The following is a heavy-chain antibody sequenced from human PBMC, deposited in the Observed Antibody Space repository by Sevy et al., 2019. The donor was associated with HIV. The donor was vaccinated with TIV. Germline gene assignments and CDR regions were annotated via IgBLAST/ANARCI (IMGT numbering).Heavy chain of an antibody. Sequence: GGSLRLSCAASGFTFSSYAMSWVRQAPGKGLEWVSAISGSGGSTYYADSVKGRFTISRDNSKNTLYLQMNSLRAEDTAVYYCAKRGGYYDSSGYYEGYDFDYWGQGTLVTVSS. CDR1: GFTFSSYA. D-gene: IGHD3-22*01. CDR2: ISGSGGST. CDR3: AKRGGYYDSSGYYEGYDFDY. J-gene: IGHJ4*02. V-gene: IGHV3-23*01.